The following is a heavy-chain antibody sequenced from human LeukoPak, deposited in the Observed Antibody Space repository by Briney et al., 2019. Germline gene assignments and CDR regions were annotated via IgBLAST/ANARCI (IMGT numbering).Heavy chain of an antibody. Sequence: ASVKVSCKASGYTFTSYVINWVRQATGQGLGWMGWMNPNSGNTGYAQKFQGRVTITRNTSISTAYMELSSLRSEDTAVYYCARVDNWNYEDYWGQGTLVTVSS. CDR2: MNPNSGNT. CDR1: GYTFTSYV. CDR3: ARVDNWNYEDY. J-gene: IGHJ4*02. V-gene: IGHV1-8*03. D-gene: IGHD1-7*01.